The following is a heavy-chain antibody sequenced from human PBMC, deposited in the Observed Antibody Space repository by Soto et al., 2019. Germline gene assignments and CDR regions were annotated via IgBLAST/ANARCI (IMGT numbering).Heavy chain of an antibody. J-gene: IGHJ4*02. Sequence: GGSLRLSCTASGFTFGDYAMSWFRQAPGKGLEWVGFIRSKAYGGTTEYAASVKGRFTISRDDSKSIAYLQMNSLKTEDTAVYYCTRTVVVVAATPEPPLYWCQGTLVAVSS. D-gene: IGHD2-15*01. CDR2: IRSKAYGGTT. V-gene: IGHV3-49*03. CDR3: TRTVVVVAATPEPPLY. CDR1: GFTFGDYA.